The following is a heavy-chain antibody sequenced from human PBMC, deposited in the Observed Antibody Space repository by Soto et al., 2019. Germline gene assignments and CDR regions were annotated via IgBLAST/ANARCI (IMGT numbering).Heavy chain of an antibody. J-gene: IGHJ4*02. V-gene: IGHV2-5*02. CDR2: IYWDDDK. D-gene: IGHD2-2*02. Sequence: QITLKESGPTLVKPTQTLTLTCTFSGVSLTTIAVGGGWIRQPPGKALEWLALIYWDDDKRHSPSLKSRLTIPKDTSKDQVFLTVTNMDPADTATYCGAHTLYTSGTFFNYWGQGTLVTVSS. CDR3: AHTLYTSGTFFNY. CDR1: GVSLTTIAVG.